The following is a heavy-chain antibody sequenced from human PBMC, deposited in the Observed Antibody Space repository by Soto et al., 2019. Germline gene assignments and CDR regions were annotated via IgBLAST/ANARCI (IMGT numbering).Heavy chain of an antibody. Sequence: GGSLRLSCAASGFTFSNYYMSWIRQAPGKGLEWVSYISSSSSYTNYADPVKGRFTISRDNAKNSLYLQMNSLRAEDTAVYYCARQAVREVILPHFDYWGQGTLVTVSS. CDR1: GFTFSNYY. V-gene: IGHV3-11*06. D-gene: IGHD2-21*01. CDR3: ARQAVREVILPHFDY. J-gene: IGHJ4*02. CDR2: ISSSSSYT.